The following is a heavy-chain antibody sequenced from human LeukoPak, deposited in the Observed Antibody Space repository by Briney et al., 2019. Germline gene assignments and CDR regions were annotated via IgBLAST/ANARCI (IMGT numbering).Heavy chain of an antibody. Sequence: GSLRLSCAASGFTFSSYSMNWIRQPPGKGLEWIGSIYYSGSTNYNPSLKSRVTISVDTSKNQFSLKLSSVTAADTAVYYCARELGSGSYYKDYYYYYYMDVWGKGTTVTVSS. CDR1: GFTFSSYS. CDR2: IYYSGST. D-gene: IGHD3-10*01. CDR3: ARELGSGSYYKDYYYYYYMDV. V-gene: IGHV4-59*12. J-gene: IGHJ6*03.